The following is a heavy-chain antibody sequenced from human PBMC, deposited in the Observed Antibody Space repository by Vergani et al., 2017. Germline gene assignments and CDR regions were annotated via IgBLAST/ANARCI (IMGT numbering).Heavy chain of an antibody. CDR3: ARPPADYGDPTSYYYMDV. CDR1: GGTFSSYA. D-gene: IGHD4-17*01. CDR2: IIPIFGTA. Sequence: QVQLVQSGAEVKKPGSSVKVSCKASGGTFSSYAISWVRQAPGQGLEWMGGIIPIFGTANYAQKFQGRVPITADESTSTAYMELSSLRSEDTAVYYCARPPADYGDPTSYYYMDVWGKGTTVTVSS. J-gene: IGHJ6*03. V-gene: IGHV1-69*01.